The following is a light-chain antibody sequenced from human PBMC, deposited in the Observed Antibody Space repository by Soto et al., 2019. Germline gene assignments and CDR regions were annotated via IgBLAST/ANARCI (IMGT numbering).Light chain of an antibody. CDR2: EVS. Sequence: QSALTHPPSASGSPGQSVTISCTGTSSDVGGYNYVSWYQQHPGKAPKLMIYEVSKRPSGVPDRFSGSKSGNTASLTVSGLQAEDEADYYCSSYAGSNNLVVFGAGTQLTVL. CDR3: SSYAGSNNLVV. CDR1: SSDVGGYNY. J-gene: IGLJ2*01. V-gene: IGLV2-8*01.